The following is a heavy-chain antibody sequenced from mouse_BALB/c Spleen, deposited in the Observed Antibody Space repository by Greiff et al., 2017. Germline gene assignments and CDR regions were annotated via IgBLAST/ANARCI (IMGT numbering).Heavy chain of an antibody. D-gene: IGHD1-2*01. V-gene: IGHV5-4*02. CDR3: ARGSLLARYWYFDV. CDR1: GFTFSDYY. J-gene: IGHJ1*01. Sequence: EVKLVESGGGLVKPGGSLKLSCAASGFTFSDYYMYWVRQTPEKRLEWVATISDGGSYTYYPDSVKGRFTISRDNAKNNLYLQMSSLKSEDTAMYYCARGSLLARYWYFDVWGAGTTVTVSS. CDR2: ISDGGSYT.